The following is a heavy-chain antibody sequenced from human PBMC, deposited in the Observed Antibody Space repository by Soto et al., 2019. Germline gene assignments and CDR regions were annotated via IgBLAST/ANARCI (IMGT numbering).Heavy chain of an antibody. Sequence: SETLSLTCTVSGGSISYEYYHWTWIRQSPGKGLEWIGYIHYSGSIIYNPSFKSRVTISVDTSKNQFSPQLSSVTAADTAVYFCAREDDGGDRDYYGLDVWGQGTKVTVSS. CDR2: IHYSGSI. J-gene: IGHJ6*02. D-gene: IGHD2-21*02. V-gene: IGHV4-30-4*08. CDR1: GGSISYEYYH. CDR3: AREDDGGDRDYYGLDV.